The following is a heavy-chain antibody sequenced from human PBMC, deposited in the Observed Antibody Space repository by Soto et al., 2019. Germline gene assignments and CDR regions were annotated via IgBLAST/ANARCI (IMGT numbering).Heavy chain of an antibody. V-gene: IGHV1-69*06. J-gene: IGHJ4*02. CDR3: ARGRYYYDSSGYYSELLDY. Sequence: GASVKVSCKASGGTFSSYAISWVRQAPGQGLEWMGGIIPIFGTANYAQKFQGRVTITADKSTSTAYMELSSLRSEDTAAYYCARGRYYYDSSGYYSELLDYWGQGTLVTVSS. D-gene: IGHD3-22*01. CDR2: IIPIFGTA. CDR1: GGTFSSYA.